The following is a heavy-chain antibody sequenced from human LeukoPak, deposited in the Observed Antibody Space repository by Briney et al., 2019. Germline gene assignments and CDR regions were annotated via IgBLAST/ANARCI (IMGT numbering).Heavy chain of an antibody. J-gene: IGHJ5*02. CDR3: ARQAVIIPTGMEGPWFDP. CDR1: GVSIKNYY. CDR2: IYYAGSS. D-gene: IGHD2/OR15-2a*01. V-gene: IGHV4-59*08. Sequence: SETLSLTCTVSGVSIKNYYWSWIRQPPGKGLEWIANIYYAGSSNYNPSLKSRVSVSIDASKNHLSLKLTSVTAADTAIYYRARQAVIIPTGMEGPWFDPWGQGTLVAVSS.